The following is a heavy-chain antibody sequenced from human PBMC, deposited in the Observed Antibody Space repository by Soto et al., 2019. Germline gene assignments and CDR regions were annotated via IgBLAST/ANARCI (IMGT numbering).Heavy chain of an antibody. D-gene: IGHD6-13*01. CDR1: GFTFSSYA. J-gene: IGHJ4*02. Sequence: GGSLRLSCAASGFTFSSYAMHWVRQAPGKGLEWVAVISYDGSNKYYADSVKGRFTISRDNSKNTLYLQMNSLRAEDTAVYYCARDSGYSSSWWGFHPDNGGQGTLVSVSS. CDR3: ARDSGYSSSWWGFHPDN. V-gene: IGHV3-30-3*01. CDR2: ISYDGSNK.